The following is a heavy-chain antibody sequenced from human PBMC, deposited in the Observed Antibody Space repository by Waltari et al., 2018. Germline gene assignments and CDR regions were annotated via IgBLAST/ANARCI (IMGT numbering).Heavy chain of an antibody. V-gene: IGHV1-3*01. CDR2: INAGNGNT. D-gene: IGHD1-26*01. CDR3: ACEKGLGTFDY. CDR1: GYTFTSYA. J-gene: IGHJ4*02. Sequence: QVQLVQSGAEVKKPGASVKVSCKASGYTFTSYAMHWVRQAPGQRLEWMGWINAGNGNTKYSQKFQGRVTITRDISASTAYMELSSLRSEDTAVYYCACEKGLGTFDYWGQGTLVTVSS.